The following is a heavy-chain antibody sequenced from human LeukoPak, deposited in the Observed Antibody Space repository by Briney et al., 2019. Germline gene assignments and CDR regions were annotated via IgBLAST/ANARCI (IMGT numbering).Heavy chain of an antibody. CDR2: IYYSGST. D-gene: IGHD3-3*01. Sequence: PSETLSLTCTVSGGSISSGGYYWSWIRQHPGKGLEWIGYIYYSGSTYYNPSLKSRVTISVDTSKNQFSLKLSSVTAADTAVYYCARVYRLSYYDFWSDTENWFDPWGQGTLVTVSS. J-gene: IGHJ5*02. V-gene: IGHV4-31*03. CDR1: GGSISSGGYY. CDR3: ARVYRLSYYDFWSDTENWFDP.